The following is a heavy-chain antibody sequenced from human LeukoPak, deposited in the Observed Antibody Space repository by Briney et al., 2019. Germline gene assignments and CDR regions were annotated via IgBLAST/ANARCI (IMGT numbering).Heavy chain of an antibody. CDR2: IKQDGSEK. CDR3: ARERGYSSSCYTF. J-gene: IGHJ4*02. D-gene: IGHD6-13*01. V-gene: IGHV3-7*01. CDR1: GFTFSSYW. Sequence: PGGSLRLSCAASGFTFSSYWMSWVRQAPGKGLEWVANIKQDGSEKYYVDSVKGRFTISRDNAKNSLYLQMNSLRVEDTAVYYCARERGYSSSCYTFWGQGTLVTVSS.